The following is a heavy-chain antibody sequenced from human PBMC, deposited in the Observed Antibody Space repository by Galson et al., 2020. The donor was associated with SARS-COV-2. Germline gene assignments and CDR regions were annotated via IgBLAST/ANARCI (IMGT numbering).Heavy chain of an antibody. Sequence: GESLKISCKASGYTFTNYDINWVRQATGQGLEWMGWMNPKSGNTGSVQKFQGRVTMTSDTSISTAYMELSSLRSEDTAVYYCARVWERGFSYGNWLEPWGQGTLVTVSS. CDR3: ARVWERGFSYGNWLEP. V-gene: IGHV1-8*01. CDR1: GYTFTNYD. D-gene: IGHD5-18*01. J-gene: IGHJ5*02. CDR2: MNPKSGNT.